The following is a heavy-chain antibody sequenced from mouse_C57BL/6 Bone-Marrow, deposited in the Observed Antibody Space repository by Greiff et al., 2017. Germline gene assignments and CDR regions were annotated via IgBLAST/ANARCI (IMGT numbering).Heavy chain of an antibody. CDR1: GYTFTSYW. CDR2: IDPNSGGT. J-gene: IGHJ4*01. D-gene: IGHD2-3*01. Sequence: QVQLQQPGAELVKPGASVKLSCKASGYTFTSYWMHWVKQRPGRGLEWIGRIDPNSGGTKYNEKFKSKATLTVDKPSSTAYMQLRSLTSEDSAVYYCARWSIYDGYYRGYYAMDYWGQGTSVTVSS. CDR3: ARWSIYDGYYRGYYAMDY. V-gene: IGHV1-72*01.